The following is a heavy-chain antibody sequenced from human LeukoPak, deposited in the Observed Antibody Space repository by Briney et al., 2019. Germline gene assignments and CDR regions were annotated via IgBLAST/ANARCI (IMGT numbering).Heavy chain of an antibody. Sequence: PSQTLSLTCTVSGGSISSGGYYWGWIRQHPGKGLEWIGYFYYSGSTYYNPSLKSRVTISVDTSKNQFSLKLSSVTAADTAVYYCASSAGYDSSGYYYGHAFDIWGQGTMATVSS. V-gene: IGHV4-31*03. CDR2: FYYSGST. D-gene: IGHD3-22*01. CDR3: ASSAGYDSSGYYYGHAFDI. CDR1: GGSISSGGYY. J-gene: IGHJ3*02.